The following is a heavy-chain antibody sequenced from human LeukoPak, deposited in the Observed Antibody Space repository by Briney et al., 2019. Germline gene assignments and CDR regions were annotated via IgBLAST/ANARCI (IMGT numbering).Heavy chain of an antibody. J-gene: IGHJ4*02. V-gene: IGHV3-21*01. CDR3: VRLRRNSDTSGFYYYDF. CDR1: GYTFSSYS. D-gene: IGHD3-22*01. CDR2: ISVRSNYI. Sequence: GGSLRLSCAASGYTFSSYSINWVRQAPGKGLEWVSSISVRSNYIYYADSVRGRFRISRDDARDSLYLQMNSLRAEDTAVYYCVRLRRNSDTSGFYYYDFWGQGTLVTVSS.